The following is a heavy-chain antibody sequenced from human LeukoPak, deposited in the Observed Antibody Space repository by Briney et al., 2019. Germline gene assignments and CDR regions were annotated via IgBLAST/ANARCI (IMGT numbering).Heavy chain of an antibody. CDR1: GGSISSGSYY. CDR2: INHSGST. Sequence: SETLSLTCTVSGGSISSGSYYWSWIRQPAGKGLEWIGEINHSGSTNYNPSLKSRVTISVDTSKNQFSLKLSSVTAADTAVYYCARGRGGYNPYYFDYWGQGTLVTVSS. D-gene: IGHD5-24*01. V-gene: IGHV4-61*10. CDR3: ARGRGGYNPYYFDY. J-gene: IGHJ4*02.